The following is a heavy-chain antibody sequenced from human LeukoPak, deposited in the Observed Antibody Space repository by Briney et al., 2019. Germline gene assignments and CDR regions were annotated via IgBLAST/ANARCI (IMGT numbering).Heavy chain of an antibody. CDR3: ARDLGRTFAPGFDY. J-gene: IGHJ4*02. D-gene: IGHD3-16*01. Sequence: ASVKVSCKASGYTFTSYGISWVRQAPGQGLEWMGWISAYNGNTNYAQKLQSRVTMTTDTSTSTAYMELRSLRSDDTAVYYCARDLGRTFAPGFDYWGQGTLVTVSS. CDR2: ISAYNGNT. V-gene: IGHV1-18*04. CDR1: GYTFTSYG.